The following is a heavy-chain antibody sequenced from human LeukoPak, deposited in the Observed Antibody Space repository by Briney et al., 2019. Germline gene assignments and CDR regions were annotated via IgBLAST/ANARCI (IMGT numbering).Heavy chain of an antibody. CDR1: GFTFSSYS. Sequence: GGSLRLSCAASGFTFSSYSMNWVRQAPGKGLEWVAVISYDGSNKYYADSVKGRFTIPRDNSKNTLYLQMNSLRAEDTAVYYCAKQGDDSSGYPFDYWGQGTLVTVSS. J-gene: IGHJ4*02. D-gene: IGHD3-22*01. CDR3: AKQGDDSSGYPFDY. CDR2: ISYDGSNK. V-gene: IGHV3-30*18.